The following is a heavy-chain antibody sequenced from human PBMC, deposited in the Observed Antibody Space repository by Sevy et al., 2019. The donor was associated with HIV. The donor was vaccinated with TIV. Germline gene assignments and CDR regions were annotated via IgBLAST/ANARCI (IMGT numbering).Heavy chain of an antibody. CDR3: ATSARIATASTGGNDAFDI. CDR1: GYSFTSYW. D-gene: IGHD6-13*01. J-gene: IGHJ3*02. V-gene: IGHV5-51*01. CDR2: IYPGDSDT. Sequence: GESLKISCKGSGYSFTSYWIGWVRQMPGKGLEWTGIIYPGDSDTRYSPSFQGQVTISADKSISTAYLQWSSLKASDTAMDDCATSARIATASTGGNDAFDIWGQGTMVTVSS.